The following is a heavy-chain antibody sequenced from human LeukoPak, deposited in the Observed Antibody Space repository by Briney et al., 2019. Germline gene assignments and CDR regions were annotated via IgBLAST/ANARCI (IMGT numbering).Heavy chain of an antibody. CDR1: GFTFTKYA. D-gene: IGHD4-17*01. CDR3: AKDPNGGYVGGFDM. V-gene: IGHV3-23*01. CDR2: ISASGGSV. Sequence: GGSLRLSCAGAGFTFTKYAMSWVRQAPGKGPEWVSGISASGGSVYYADSVKGRFTISRDDSKNTLYLQMNGLRVEDTAVYYCAKDPNGGYVGGFDMRGPGTMVTVSS. J-gene: IGHJ3*02.